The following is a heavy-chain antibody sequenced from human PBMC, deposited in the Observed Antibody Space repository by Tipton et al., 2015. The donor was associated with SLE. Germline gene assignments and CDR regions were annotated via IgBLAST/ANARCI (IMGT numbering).Heavy chain of an antibody. V-gene: IGHV4-31*11. CDR1: GGSISSGGYY. CDR2: IYYSGST. CDR3: ARGRTAVADHNWFDP. Sequence: TLSLTCAVSGGSISSGGYYWSWIRQHPGKGLEWIGYIYYSGSTYYNPSLKSRVTISVDTSKNQFSLKLSSVAAADTAMYYCARGRTAVADHNWFDPWGQGTLVTVSS. D-gene: IGHD6-19*01. J-gene: IGHJ5*02.